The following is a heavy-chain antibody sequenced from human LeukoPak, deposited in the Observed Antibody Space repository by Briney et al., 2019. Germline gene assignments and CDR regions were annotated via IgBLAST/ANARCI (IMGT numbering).Heavy chain of an antibody. D-gene: IGHD6-6*01. CDR2: INHSGST. V-gene: IGHV4-34*01. J-gene: IGHJ4*02. CDR3: ASCSSSSGCDY. CDR1: GVSFSDYY. Sequence: SETLSLTCAVYGVSFSDYYWSWIRQPPGKGLEWIGEINHSGSTNYNPSLKSRVTISVDTSKNQFSLKLSSVTAADTAVYYCASCSSSSGCDYWGQGTLVTVSS.